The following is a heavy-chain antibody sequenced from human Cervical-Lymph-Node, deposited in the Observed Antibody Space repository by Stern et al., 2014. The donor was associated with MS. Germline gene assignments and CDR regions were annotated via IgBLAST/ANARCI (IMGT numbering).Heavy chain of an antibody. CDR2: ISSSSSYI. Sequence: EVQLVESGGGLVKPGGSLRLSCAASGFTFSSYSMNWVRPAPGKGLEWVSSISSSSSYIYYADSVKGRFTISRDNAKNSLYLQMNSLRAEDTAVYYCARDRYYYDSSGYSHDAFDIWGQGTMVTVSS. CDR1: GFTFSSYS. V-gene: IGHV3-21*01. CDR3: ARDRYYYDSSGYSHDAFDI. J-gene: IGHJ3*02. D-gene: IGHD3-22*01.